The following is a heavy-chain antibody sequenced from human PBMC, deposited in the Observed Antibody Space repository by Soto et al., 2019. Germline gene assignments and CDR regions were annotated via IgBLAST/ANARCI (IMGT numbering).Heavy chain of an antibody. CDR2: FDPEDGET. J-gene: IGHJ4*02. CDR1: GYTLTELS. Sequence: ASVKVSCKVSGYTLTELSMHWVRQAPGKGLEWMGGFDPEDGETIYAQKFQGRVTMTEDTSTDTAYMELSSLRSEDTAVYYCATNSPHLQYCSSPSCYQSWGQATLVTVSS. CDR3: ATNSPHLQYCSSPSCYQS. V-gene: IGHV1-24*01. D-gene: IGHD2-2*01.